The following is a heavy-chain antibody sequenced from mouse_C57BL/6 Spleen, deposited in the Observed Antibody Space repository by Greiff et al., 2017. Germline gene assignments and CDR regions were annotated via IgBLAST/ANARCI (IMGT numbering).Heavy chain of an antibody. CDR1: GYSITSGYY. Sequence: EVQLQQSGPGLVKPSQSLSLTCSVTGYSITSGYYWNWIRQFPGNKLEWMGYISYDGSNNYNPSLKNRISITRDTSKNQFFLKLNSVTTEDTATYYCARDGGEDYFDYWGQGTTLTVSS. J-gene: IGHJ2*01. CDR2: ISYDGSN. CDR3: ARDGGEDYFDY. V-gene: IGHV3-6*01.